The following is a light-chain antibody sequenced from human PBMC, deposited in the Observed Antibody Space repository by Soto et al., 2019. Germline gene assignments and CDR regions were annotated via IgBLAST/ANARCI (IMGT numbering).Light chain of an antibody. Sequence: DIQMTQSPSSLSASVGDRVTITCRASQIISGYLNWYQQKPGKAPKLLIYAASSLQSGVTSRFSGSGSGTEFTLTISSLQPEDFATYYCQQTSSTPTCGQGTKVEIK. J-gene: IGKJ1*01. CDR2: AAS. V-gene: IGKV1-39*01. CDR1: QIISGY. CDR3: QQTSSTPT.